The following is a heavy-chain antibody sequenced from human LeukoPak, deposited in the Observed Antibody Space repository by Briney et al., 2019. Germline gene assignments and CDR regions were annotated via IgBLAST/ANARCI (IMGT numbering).Heavy chain of an antibody. J-gene: IGHJ4*02. V-gene: IGHV4-39*07. CDR1: GGSISSSSYY. CDR2: IYYSGST. D-gene: IGHD3-22*01. Sequence: SETLSLTCTVSGGSISSSSYYWGWIRQPPGKGLEWIGSIYYSGSTYYNPSLKSRVTISVDTSKNQFSLKLSSVTAADTAVYYCARDPSYYYDSSGNFDYWGQGTLVTVSS. CDR3: ARDPSYYYDSSGNFDY.